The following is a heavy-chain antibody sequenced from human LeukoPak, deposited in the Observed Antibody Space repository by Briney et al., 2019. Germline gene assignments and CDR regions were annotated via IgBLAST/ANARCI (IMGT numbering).Heavy chain of an antibody. Sequence: SETLSLRCNVSGDSVSSGYWSWIRHPPGKGLEWIGFIQDSGITDYNPSLKSRLLISVDTSKNLFSLTLRSVTAADTAVYYCAGRGHRYSRDWGQGILVTVSS. CDR1: GDSVSSGY. CDR2: IQDSGIT. V-gene: IGHV4-4*09. CDR3: AGRGHRYSRD. J-gene: IGHJ1*01. D-gene: IGHD2-15*01.